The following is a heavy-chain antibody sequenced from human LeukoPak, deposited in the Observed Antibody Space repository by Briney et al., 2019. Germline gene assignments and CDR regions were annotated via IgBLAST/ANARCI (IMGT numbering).Heavy chain of an antibody. CDR2: IYHTGST. CDR1: GYSISSGYS. D-gene: IGHD3-22*01. CDR3: AREYYDSSGYSDY. J-gene: IGHJ4*02. Sequence: PSETLSLTCAVSGYSISSGYSWGWIRQPPGKGLEWIGSIYHTGSTYYNTSLKSRVTISVDASKTHFSLKLSSVTAADTAVYYCAREYYDSSGYSDYWGQGTLVTVPS. V-gene: IGHV4-38-2*02.